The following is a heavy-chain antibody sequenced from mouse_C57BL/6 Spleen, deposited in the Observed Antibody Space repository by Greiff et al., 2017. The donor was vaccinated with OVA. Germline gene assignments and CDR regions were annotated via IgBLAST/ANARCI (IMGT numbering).Heavy chain of an antibody. D-gene: IGHD1-1*01. J-gene: IGHJ3*01. CDR2: FYPGSGSI. V-gene: IGHV1-62-2*01. Sequence: LLESGAELVKPGASVKLSCKASGYTFTEYTIHWVKQRSGQGLEWIGWFYPGSGSIKYNEKFKGKATLTADKSSSTAYMELSSLTSADSAVYFRARHEVDVDYYGGRWFGYWGQGTLVTVSA. CDR1: GYTFTEYT. CDR3: ARHEVDVDYYGGRWFGY.